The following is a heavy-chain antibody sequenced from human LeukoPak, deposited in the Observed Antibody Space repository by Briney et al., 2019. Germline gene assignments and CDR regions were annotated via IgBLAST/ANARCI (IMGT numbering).Heavy chain of an antibody. CDR3: AKAQRPYYYYYGMDV. D-gene: IGHD5-24*01. Sequence: PGGSLRLSRAASGFTFDDYAMHWVRQAPGKGLEWVSGISWNSGSIGYADSVKGRFTISRDNAKNSLYLQMNSLRAEDTALYYCAKAQRPYYYYYGMDVWGQGTTVTVSS. CDR2: ISWNSGSI. CDR1: GFTFDDYA. J-gene: IGHJ6*02. V-gene: IGHV3-9*01.